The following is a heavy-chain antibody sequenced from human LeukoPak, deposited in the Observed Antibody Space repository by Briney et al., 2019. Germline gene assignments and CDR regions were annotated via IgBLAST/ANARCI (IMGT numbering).Heavy chain of an antibody. D-gene: IGHD3-22*01. J-gene: IGHJ4*02. CDR2: IRCDGSNK. V-gene: IGHV3-30*02. CDR1: GFTFSSYG. CDR3: AKDYYDSSGYYRYFDY. Sequence: GGSLRLSCAASGFTFSSYGMHWVRQAPGKGLEWVAFIRCDGSNKYYADSVKGRFTISRDNSKNTLYLQMNSLRAEDTAVYYCAKDYYDSSGYYRYFDYWGQGTLVTVSS.